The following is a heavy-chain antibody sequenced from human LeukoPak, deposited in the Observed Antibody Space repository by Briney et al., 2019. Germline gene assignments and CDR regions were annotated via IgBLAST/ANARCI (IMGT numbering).Heavy chain of an antibody. CDR2: ISYDGSNK. CDR1: GFTFSSYA. V-gene: IGHV3-30-3*01. D-gene: IGHD2-21*02. CDR3: ARDATTIVVVTATPQYYFDY. Sequence: GRSLRLSCAASGFTFSSYAMYWVRQAPGKGLEWVAVISYDGSNKYYADSVKGRFTISRDNSKNTLYLQMNSLRAEDTAVYYCARDATTIVVVTATPQYYFDYWGQGTLVTVSS. J-gene: IGHJ4*02.